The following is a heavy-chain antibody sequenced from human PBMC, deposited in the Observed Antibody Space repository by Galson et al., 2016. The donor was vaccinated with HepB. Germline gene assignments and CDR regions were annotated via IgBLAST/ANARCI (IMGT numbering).Heavy chain of an antibody. CDR3: ARGSGDYGIGFQFNRFDP. Sequence: SVKVSCKASGGTFSNDAINWVRQVPGQGLEWMGGIIPMFDSATYAQKFQGRLTVTADKGINTAYMELTSLTFDDTAVYCCARGSGDYGIGFQFNRFDPWGQGFLVTVSS. J-gene: IGHJ5*02. CDR2: IIPMFDSA. D-gene: IGHD4-17*01. CDR1: GGTFSNDA. V-gene: IGHV1-69*06.